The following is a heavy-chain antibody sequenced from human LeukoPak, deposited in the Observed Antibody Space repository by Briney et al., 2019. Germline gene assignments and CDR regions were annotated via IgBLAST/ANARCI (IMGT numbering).Heavy chain of an antibody. V-gene: IGHV4-59*01. D-gene: IGHD3-22*01. J-gene: IGHJ4*02. Sequence: SETLSLTCTVSGGSISSYYWSWIRQPPGKGLEWIGYIYYSGSPNYNPSLKSRVTISVDTSKNQFSLKLSSVTAADTAVYYCARIMGDSSGYYYYDYWGQGTLVTVSS. CDR2: IYYSGSP. CDR3: ARIMGDSSGYYYYDY. CDR1: GGSISSYY.